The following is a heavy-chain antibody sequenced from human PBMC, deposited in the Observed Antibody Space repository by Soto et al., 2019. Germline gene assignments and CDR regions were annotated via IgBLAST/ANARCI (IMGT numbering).Heavy chain of an antibody. CDR3: TSLDFWSGSYYYYYYGMDV. CDR1: GFTFGDYA. V-gene: IGHV3-49*04. D-gene: IGHD3-3*01. Sequence: PGGSLRLSCTASGFTFGDYAMSWVRQAPGKGLEWVGFIRSKAYGGTTEYAASVKGRFTISRDDSKSIAYLQMNSLKTEDTAVYYCTSLDFWSGSYYYYYYGMDVWGQGTTVTVSS. CDR2: IRSKAYGGTT. J-gene: IGHJ6*02.